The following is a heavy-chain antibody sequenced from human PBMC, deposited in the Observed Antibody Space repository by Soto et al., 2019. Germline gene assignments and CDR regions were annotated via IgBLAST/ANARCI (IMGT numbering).Heavy chain of an antibody. CDR3: ARDIYCGGDCYSSGYYYYGMDV. D-gene: IGHD2-21*02. CDR2: IIPIFGTA. Sequence: QVQLVQSGAEVKKPGSSVKVSCKASGGTFSSYAISWVRQAPGQGLEWMGGIIPIFGTATYAQKFQGRVTITADESTSTAYMELSSLRSEDTAVYYCARDIYCGGDCYSSGYYYYGMDVWGQGTTVTVSS. J-gene: IGHJ6*02. V-gene: IGHV1-69*01. CDR1: GGTFSSYA.